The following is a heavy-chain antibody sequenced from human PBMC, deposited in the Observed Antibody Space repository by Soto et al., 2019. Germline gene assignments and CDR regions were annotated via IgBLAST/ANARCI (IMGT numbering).Heavy chain of an antibody. Sequence: EVQLVESGGGLVQPGGSLRLPCAASGFTFSNYWMHWVRQAPGKGLVWVSRINSDGSSTSYADSVKGRFTISRDNAKNTLYLQMNSLRAEDTTVYYCARGGIAAAGLMDVWGKGTTVTVSS. CDR3: ARGGIAAAGLMDV. J-gene: IGHJ6*03. CDR2: INSDGSST. D-gene: IGHD6-13*01. CDR1: GFTFSNYW. V-gene: IGHV3-74*01.